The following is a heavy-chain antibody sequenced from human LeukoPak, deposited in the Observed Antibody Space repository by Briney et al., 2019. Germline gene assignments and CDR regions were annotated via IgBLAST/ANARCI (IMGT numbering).Heavy chain of an antibody. V-gene: IGHV3-74*01. CDR3: AIGGTYGSGS. CDR2: INNDGSTT. Sequence: GGSQRLSCAASGFTFANTWMHWVRQAPGKGLVWVSPINNDGSTTNYADSVKGRFTISRDNAKNTVYLQVNSLRAEDTAVYYCAIGGTYGSGSWGQGTLVTVSS. CDR1: GFTFANTW. J-gene: IGHJ4*02. D-gene: IGHD3-10*01.